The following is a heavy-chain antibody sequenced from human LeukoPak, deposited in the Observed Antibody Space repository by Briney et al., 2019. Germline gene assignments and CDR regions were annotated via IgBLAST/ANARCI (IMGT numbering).Heavy chain of an antibody. V-gene: IGHV1-69*01. J-gene: IGHJ4*02. CDR1: GGTFSSYA. CDR2: IIPIFGTA. Sequence: SVKVSCKASGGTFSSYAISWVRQAPGQGLEWMGGIIPIFGTANYAQRFQGRVTITADESTSTAYMGLSSLRSEDTAVYYCARSIGYCSSTSCYTLDYWGQGTLVTVSS. D-gene: IGHD2-2*02. CDR3: ARSIGYCSSTSCYTLDY.